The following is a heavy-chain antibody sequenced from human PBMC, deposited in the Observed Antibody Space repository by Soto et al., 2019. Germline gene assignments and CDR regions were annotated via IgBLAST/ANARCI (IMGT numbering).Heavy chain of an antibody. CDR1: GGSISSLY. Sequence: SETLSLTCTVSGGSISSLYWSWIRQPPGKGLEWIAYMYYSGSTNYTPSLKSRVTMSVDTSKKQFSLRLTSVTAADTAVYYCTDSRDWSRAFDSWGQGILVTVSS. D-gene: IGHD3-9*01. J-gene: IGHJ4*02. CDR3: TDSRDWSRAFDS. V-gene: IGHV4-59*11. CDR2: MYYSGST.